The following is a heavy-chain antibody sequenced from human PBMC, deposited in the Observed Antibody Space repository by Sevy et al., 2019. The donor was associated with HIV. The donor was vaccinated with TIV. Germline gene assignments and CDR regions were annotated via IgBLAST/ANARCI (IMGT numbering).Heavy chain of an antibody. CDR2: INPNSGGT. Sequence: ASVNVSCKASGYTFTGYYMHWVRQAPGQGLEWMGWINPNSGGTNYAQKFQGRVTMTRDTSISTAYMELSRLGSDDTAVYYCARGFYYYDSSGYYWPWGQGTLVTVSS. V-gene: IGHV1-2*02. CDR3: ARGFYYYDSSGYYWP. D-gene: IGHD3-22*01. CDR1: GYTFTGYY. J-gene: IGHJ5*02.